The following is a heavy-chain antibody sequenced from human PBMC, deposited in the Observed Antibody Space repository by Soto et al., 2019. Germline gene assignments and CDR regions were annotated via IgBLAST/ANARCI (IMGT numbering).Heavy chain of an antibody. D-gene: IGHD5-12*01. CDR2: IVVVCGNT. J-gene: IGHJ4*02. CDR1: GFTFSSSA. Sequence: GDSVKVSCKASGFTFSSSAVRWVRQARGQRLEWIGGIVVVCGNTNYAQKFQERVTITRDVSTSTAYMGLSSLRSEDTAVYYCATEPYGGSSTWIYWGQGTVGTVSS. V-gene: IGHV1-58*01. CDR3: ATEPYGGSSTWIY.